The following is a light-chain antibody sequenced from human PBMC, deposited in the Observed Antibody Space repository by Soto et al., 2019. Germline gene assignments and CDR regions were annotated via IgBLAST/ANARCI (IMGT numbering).Light chain of an antibody. CDR1: QYISDF. V-gene: IGKV1-39*01. Sequence: DIQMTQSPSSLSASVGDRVTITCRASQYISDFLNWYQQKPGKAPVILIYAASTLQSGVPSRFTGSRSETNFTLIISSLQPEDFATYYCQQSDNTFWTFGRGTKVDIK. CDR3: QQSDNTFWT. CDR2: AAS. J-gene: IGKJ1*01.